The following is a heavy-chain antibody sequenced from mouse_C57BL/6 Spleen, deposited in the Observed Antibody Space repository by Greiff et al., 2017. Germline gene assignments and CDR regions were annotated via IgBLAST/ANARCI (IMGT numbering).Heavy chain of an antibody. D-gene: IGHD1-1*01. CDR2: IYWDDDT. Sequence: QVTLKVSGPGILQSSQTLSLTCSFSGFSLSTSGMGVSWIRQPSGKGLEWLAHIYWDDDTRYNPSLTRRLTISKDTSRNQVFLKITSVDTADTATYYCARIGASYGSSYIWYFDVWGTGTTVTVSS. V-gene: IGHV8-12*01. J-gene: IGHJ1*03. CDR1: GFSLSTSGMG. CDR3: ARIGASYGSSYIWYFDV.